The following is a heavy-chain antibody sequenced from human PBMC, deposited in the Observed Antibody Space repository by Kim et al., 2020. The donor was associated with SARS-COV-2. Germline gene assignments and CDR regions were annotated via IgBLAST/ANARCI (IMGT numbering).Heavy chain of an antibody. J-gene: IGHJ6*01. D-gene: IGHD6-19*01. CDR1: GFTFDDSD. CDR3: AKTPLIAEAGYNYYPGM. Sequence: GGSLRLSCAASGFTFDDSDMHWVRQAPGKGLEWVSGISWHSGIIGYADSVKGRFTISRDNAKNSLYLQMNSLRAEDTAFYYCAKTPLIAEAGYNYYPGM. V-gene: IGHV3-9*01. CDR2: ISWHSGII.